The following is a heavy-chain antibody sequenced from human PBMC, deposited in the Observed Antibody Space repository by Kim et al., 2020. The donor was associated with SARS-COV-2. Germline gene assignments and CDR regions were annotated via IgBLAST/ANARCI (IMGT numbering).Heavy chain of an antibody. D-gene: IGHD4-4*01. CDR1: GYTFTSYA. V-gene: IGHV7-4-1*02. Sequence: ASVKVSCKASGYTFTSYAMNWVRQAPGQGLEWMGWINTNTGNPAYAQGFTGRFVFSLDTSVSTAYLQISSLKAEDTTVYYCARDPRSNYAMAQNSNWFGHWGQGTLVTVSS. CDR3: ARDPRSNYAMAQNSNWFGH. CDR2: INTNTGNP. J-gene: IGHJ5*02.